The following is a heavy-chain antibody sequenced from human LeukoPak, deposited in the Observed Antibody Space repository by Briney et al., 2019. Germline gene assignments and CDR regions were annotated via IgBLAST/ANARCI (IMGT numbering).Heavy chain of an antibody. Sequence: SETLSLTCTVSGGSISSGDYHWSWIRQPPGKGLEWIGHIYYSGSTYYNPSLKSRVTISEETSKSQFSLKLCSVTAADTAVYYCARDKGYCSSTSCYDAFDIWGQGTMVTVSS. V-gene: IGHV4-30-4*08. J-gene: IGHJ3*02. CDR1: GGSISSGDYH. CDR3: ARDKGYCSSTSCYDAFDI. CDR2: IYYSGST. D-gene: IGHD2-2*01.